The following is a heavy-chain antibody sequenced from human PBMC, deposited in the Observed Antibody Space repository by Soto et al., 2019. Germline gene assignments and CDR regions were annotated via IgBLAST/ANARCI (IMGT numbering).Heavy chain of an antibody. V-gene: IGHV3-74*01. CDR2: IGPDGTTT. Sequence: GGSLRLSCAASGFTFSSHWMHWVRQAPGRGLVWVSHIGPDGTTTRDADSVQGRFTISRDNARNTLYLQMDSLRDEDTAVYYCARDNNWSYDYWGQGILVGVSS. CDR3: ARDNNWSYDY. CDR1: GFTFSSHW. D-gene: IGHD1-1*01. J-gene: IGHJ4*02.